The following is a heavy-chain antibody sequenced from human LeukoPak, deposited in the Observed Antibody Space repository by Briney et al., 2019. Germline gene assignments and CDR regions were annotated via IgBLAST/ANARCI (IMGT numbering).Heavy chain of an antibody. D-gene: IGHD6-19*01. CDR1: GFTFSSYA. Sequence: GGSEGLFCSASGFTFSSYAMYWVRQAPGKGLEYVSGISSNGGSTYYADSVKGRFTISRDNSKNTLYLQMSSLRAEDTAVYYCVKITSSSGGDYWGPGKLVSVSS. CDR2: ISSNGGST. V-gene: IGHV3-64D*09. CDR3: VKITSSSGGDY. J-gene: IGHJ4*03.